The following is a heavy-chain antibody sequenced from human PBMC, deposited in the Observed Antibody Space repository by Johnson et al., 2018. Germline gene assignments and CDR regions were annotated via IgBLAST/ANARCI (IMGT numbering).Heavy chain of an antibody. J-gene: IGHJ4*02. D-gene: IGHD4-23*01. Sequence: VQLVQSGGGLVQXGGSLRLSCAASGFTFSVHDMHWVRQVTGKGLEWVAAIGTIGNTSYQGSVKGRFTTSREDAKNSFYLKLNSLRAGDTAVYYCARWNGGNLHRDYWGQGTLVTVPS. CDR2: IGTIGNT. V-gene: IGHV3-13*01. CDR3: ARWNGGNLHRDY. CDR1: GFTFSVHD.